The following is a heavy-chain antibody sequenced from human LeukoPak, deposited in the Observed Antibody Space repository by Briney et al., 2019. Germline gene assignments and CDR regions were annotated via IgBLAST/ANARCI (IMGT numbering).Heavy chain of an antibody. CDR2: IYHSGST. V-gene: IGHV4-4*02. J-gene: IGHJ4*02. CDR1: GGSISSSVW. CDR3: ARGIQFSRSSFNFDY. D-gene: IGHD6-13*01. Sequence: SETLSLTCAVSGGSISSSVWWSWVRQPPGKGLEWIGEIYHSGSTNYNPSLKSRVTISVDKSKNQFSLRLSSVTAADTAVYYCARGIQFSRSSFNFDYWGQGTLVTVSS.